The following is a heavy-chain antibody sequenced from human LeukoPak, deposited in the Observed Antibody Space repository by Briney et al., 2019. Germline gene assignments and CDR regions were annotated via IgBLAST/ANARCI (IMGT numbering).Heavy chain of an antibody. V-gene: IGHV2-5*02. CDR2: IRSDDKD. D-gene: IGHD3-10*01. CDR1: GISLNTPGVH. J-gene: IGHJ4*02. CDR3: SYGAGDQ. Sequence: SGPPLVRPPQTLTLTCTLSGISLNTPGVHVGWVRQPPGKTLEWLAVIRSDDKDFYSSSLRNRVTITKDTSKNQVVLSMTTMDPVDTATYHCSYGAGDQWGQGTLVTVAS.